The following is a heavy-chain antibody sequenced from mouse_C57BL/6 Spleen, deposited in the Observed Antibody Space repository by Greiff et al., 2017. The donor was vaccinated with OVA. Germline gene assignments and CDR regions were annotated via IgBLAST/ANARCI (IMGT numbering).Heavy chain of an antibody. V-gene: IGHV1-18*01. J-gene: IGHJ1*03. CDR2: INPNNGGT. Sequence: EVQLQQSGPELVKPGASVKITCKASGYTFTDYNMDWVKQSHGKSLEWIGDINPNNGGTIYNQKFKGKATLTVDKSSSTAYMELRSLTSEDTAVYYCARPRRFLYFDVWGTGTTVTVSS. CDR3: ARPRRFLYFDV. CDR1: GYTFTDYN.